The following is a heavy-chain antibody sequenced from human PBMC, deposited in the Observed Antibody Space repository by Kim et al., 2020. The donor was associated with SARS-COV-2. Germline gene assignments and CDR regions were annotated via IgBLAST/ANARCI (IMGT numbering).Heavy chain of an antibody. V-gene: IGHV3-21*01. CDR1: GFTFSSYS. D-gene: IGHD6-13*01. Sequence: GGSLRLSCAASGFTFSSYSMHWVRQAPGKGLEWVASISSSSSYIYYADSVKGRFTISRDNAKNSLYLQMNSLRAEDTAVYYCAMGLIAAVGTFDPWGQGTLVTVSS. CDR2: ISSSSSYI. J-gene: IGHJ5*02. CDR3: AMGLIAAVGTFDP.